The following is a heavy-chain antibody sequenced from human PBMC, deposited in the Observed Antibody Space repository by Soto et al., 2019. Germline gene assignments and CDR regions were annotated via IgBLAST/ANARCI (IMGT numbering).Heavy chain of an antibody. Sequence: PGGSLRLSCAASGFTFSSYAMSWVRQAPGKGLEWVSAFSGRSGDTYYAASVKGRFTISGDNSKNTVILEMNNLRAEDTAVYYCARDSSAWPNYFDSWGQGIQVTVSS. J-gene: IGHJ4*02. D-gene: IGHD6-19*01. CDR2: FSGRSGDT. V-gene: IGHV3-23*01. CDR3: ARDSSAWPNYFDS. CDR1: GFTFSSYA.